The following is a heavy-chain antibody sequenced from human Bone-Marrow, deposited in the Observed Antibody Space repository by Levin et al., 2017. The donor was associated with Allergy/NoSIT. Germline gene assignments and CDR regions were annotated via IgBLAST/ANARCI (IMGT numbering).Heavy chain of an antibody. CDR3: AKRGGDIVPLPTATGFDY. CDR1: GFTFNTYG. V-gene: IGHV3-23*01. J-gene: IGHJ4*02. D-gene: IGHD2-2*01. Sequence: GASVKVSCAASGFTFNTYGMTWVRQAPGKGLEWVSIISGSGSSAYYADSVKGRFTISRDNSKNTLYLQMSSLRVEDTAVYYCAKRGGDIVPLPTATGFDYWGQGTLVTVSS. CDR2: ISGSGSSA.